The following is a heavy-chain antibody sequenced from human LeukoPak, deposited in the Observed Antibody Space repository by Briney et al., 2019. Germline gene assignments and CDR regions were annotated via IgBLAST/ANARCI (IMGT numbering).Heavy chain of an antibody. Sequence: ASVKVSCKASGYTFTGYYMHWVRQAPGQGLEWMGWINPNSGGTNYAQKFQGRVTMTRDTPISTAYMELSRLRSDDTAVYYCARDPSRNYGDPSPFDYWGQGTLVTVSS. D-gene: IGHD4-17*01. CDR3: ARDPSRNYGDPSPFDY. J-gene: IGHJ4*02. V-gene: IGHV1-2*02. CDR1: GYTFTGYY. CDR2: INPNSGGT.